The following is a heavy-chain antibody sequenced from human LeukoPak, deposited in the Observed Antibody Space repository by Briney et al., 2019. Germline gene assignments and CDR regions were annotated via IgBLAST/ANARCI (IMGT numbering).Heavy chain of an antibody. J-gene: IGHJ4*02. CDR3: ARVQVTTLSGRDY. Sequence: GASVKVSCKASGYTFTGYYMHWVRQAPGQGLEWMGWINPNNGGTNYAQKFQGRVTMTRDTSISTAYMELSRLRSDDTAVYYCARVQVTTLSGRDYWGQGTLVTVSS. CDR2: INPNNGGT. D-gene: IGHD4-17*01. CDR1: GYTFTGYY. V-gene: IGHV1-2*02.